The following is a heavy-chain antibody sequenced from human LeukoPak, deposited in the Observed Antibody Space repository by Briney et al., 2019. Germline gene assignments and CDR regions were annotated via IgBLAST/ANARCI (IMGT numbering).Heavy chain of an antibody. CDR3: ARPVFEQDNWNDEGGLDAFDI. V-gene: IGHV3-48*01. Sequence: GGSLRLSCAASGFTFSSYSMNWVRQAPGKGLEWVSYISSSSSTIYYADSVKGRFTISRDNAKNSLYLQMNSLRAEDTAVYYCARPVFEQDNWNDEGGLDAFDIWGQGTMVTVSS. CDR2: ISSSSSTI. D-gene: IGHD1-20*01. J-gene: IGHJ3*02. CDR1: GFTFSSYS.